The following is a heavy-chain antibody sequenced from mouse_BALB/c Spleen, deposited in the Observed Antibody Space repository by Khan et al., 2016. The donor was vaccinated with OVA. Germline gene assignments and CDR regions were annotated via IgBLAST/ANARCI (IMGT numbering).Heavy chain of an antibody. CDR3: ARGGAVYYRNDGGAMEY. D-gene: IGHD2-14*01. CDR1: GYTFTTAG. Sequence: LVESGPELKKPGETVRLSCKASGYTFTTAGIQWVQKMPGKGLKWIGWINTHSGVPKYAEDFKGRFAFSLEISVSTAYLQITNLKHEDTATYYCARGGAVYYRNDGGAMEYWGQGTSVTVSS. CDR2: INTHSGVP. V-gene: IGHV9-4*02. J-gene: IGHJ4*01.